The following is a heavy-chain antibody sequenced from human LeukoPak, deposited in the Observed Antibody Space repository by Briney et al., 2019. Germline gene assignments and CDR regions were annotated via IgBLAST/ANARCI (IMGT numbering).Heavy chain of an antibody. J-gene: IGHJ4*02. CDR3: VRHNEVGRFWFDY. Sequence: SETLSLTCTVSGGSISSSSYYWGWIRQPPGKGLEWIGSIYYSGSTYYNPSLKSRVTISVDTSKNQFSLKLSSVTAADTAVYYCVRHNEVGRFWFDYWGQGTLVTVSS. V-gene: IGHV4-39*01. D-gene: IGHD3-3*01. CDR1: GGSISSSSYY. CDR2: IYYSGST.